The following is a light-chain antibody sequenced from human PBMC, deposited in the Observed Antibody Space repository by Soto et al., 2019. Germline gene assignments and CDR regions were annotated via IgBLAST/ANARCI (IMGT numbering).Light chain of an antibody. CDR1: TNDVEFYSL. CDR2: EGS. Sequence: QSALTQPASVSGSPGQSISISCTGTTNDVEFYSLVSWFQQHPGKAPKLIIYEGSNRPSGVSSRFSGSKSGNTASLTISGLQAEDEADYYCSSYTSSSTVFGTGTKLTVL. CDR3: SSYTSSSTV. V-gene: IGLV2-14*02. J-gene: IGLJ1*01.